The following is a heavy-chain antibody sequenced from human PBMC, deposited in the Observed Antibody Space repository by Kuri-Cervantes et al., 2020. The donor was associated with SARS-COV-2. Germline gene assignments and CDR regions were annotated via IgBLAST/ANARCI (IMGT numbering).Heavy chain of an antibody. V-gene: IGHV3-74*01. J-gene: IGHJ4*02. CDR2: INPDGSYT. Sequence: GESLKISCAASGFTFSGHWIHWVRQAPGKGLGWVSRINPDGSYTNNADSVKGRFTLSRDNAKSMLFLQMNSLRAEDTAVYYCVRDGDHWNFDYWGQGTLVPSPQ. CDR3: VRDGDHWNFDY. D-gene: IGHD1-1*01. CDR1: GFTFSGHW.